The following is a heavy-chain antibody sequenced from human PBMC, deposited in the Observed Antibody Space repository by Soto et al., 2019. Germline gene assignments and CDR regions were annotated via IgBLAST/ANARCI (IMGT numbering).Heavy chain of an antibody. Sequence: GGSRRLSCAASGFTFSSYAMHWVRQAPGKGLEWVAVISYNGSNKYYADSVKGRFTISRDNSKNTLYLQMNSLRAEDTAVYYCARAGKCSGGSCYGGYYYYGMDVWGQGTTVTVSS. CDR1: GFTFSSYA. V-gene: IGHV3-30-3*01. D-gene: IGHD2-15*01. CDR3: ARAGKCSGGSCYGGYYYYGMDV. J-gene: IGHJ6*02. CDR2: ISYNGSNK.